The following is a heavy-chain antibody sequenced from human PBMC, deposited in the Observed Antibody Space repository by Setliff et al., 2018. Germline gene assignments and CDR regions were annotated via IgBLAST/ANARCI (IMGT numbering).Heavy chain of an antibody. V-gene: IGHV1-18*01. D-gene: IGHD2-8*01. CDR1: GYTFINSV. Sequence: ASVKVSCKASGYTFINSVISWVRQAPGQGLEWMGWIGAYTGNTNYAQKLQGRVTMTTVSSTSTAYMELRSLRSDDTAVYYCSRLVRYCTTTTCQMVSGAEVWGQGTLVTVSS. CDR2: IGAYTGNT. CDR3: SRLVRYCTTTTCQMVSGAEV. J-gene: IGHJ4*02.